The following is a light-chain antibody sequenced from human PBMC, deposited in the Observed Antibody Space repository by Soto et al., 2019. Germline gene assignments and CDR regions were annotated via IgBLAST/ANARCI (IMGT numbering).Light chain of an antibody. V-gene: IGKV1-39*01. J-gene: IGKJ5*01. CDR2: DAS. CDR1: QSISGY. CDR3: QHSYSNFPIT. Sequence: DIQVTQSPSCLSASVGDRFTNSCRSSQSISGYLNWYQQKPRKAPNLXXFDASSLQSGVLSRFSGRGSGAEYTLTISSLQPEDFATYFCQHSYSNFPITFGQGTRLEIK.